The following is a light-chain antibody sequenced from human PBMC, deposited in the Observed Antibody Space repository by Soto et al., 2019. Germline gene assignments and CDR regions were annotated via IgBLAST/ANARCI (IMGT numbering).Light chain of an antibody. J-gene: IGKJ2*01. Sequence: EIVLTQSPGTLSLSPGERATLSCRASQSVSSSFLAWYQQKPGQAPRLLIYGASSRATGIPDRFSGSGPGTDFTLTISRLEPEDFAVYYCQQYGSSPRTFGQGTKLEIE. CDR2: GAS. CDR1: QSVSSSF. V-gene: IGKV3-20*01. CDR3: QQYGSSPRT.